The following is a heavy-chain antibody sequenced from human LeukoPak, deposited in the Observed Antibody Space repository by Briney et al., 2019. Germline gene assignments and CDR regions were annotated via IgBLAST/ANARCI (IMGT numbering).Heavy chain of an antibody. CDR2: INPSGGST. CDR1: GGTFSSYT. V-gene: IGHV1-46*03. J-gene: IGHJ5*02. Sequence: GASVKVSCKASGGTFSSYTISWVRQAPGQGLEWMGIINPSGGSTSYAQKFQGRVTMTRDTSTSTVYMELSSLRSEDTAVYYCARAYIVVVPAARGDWFDPWGQGTLVTVSS. D-gene: IGHD2-2*01. CDR3: ARAYIVVVPAARGDWFDP.